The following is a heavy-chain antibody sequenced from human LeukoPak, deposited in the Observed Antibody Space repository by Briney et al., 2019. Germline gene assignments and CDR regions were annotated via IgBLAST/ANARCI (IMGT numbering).Heavy chain of an antibody. V-gene: IGHV4-38-2*02. J-gene: IGHJ4*02. D-gene: IGHD3-10*01. CDR3: ARESTSGLPAVGFDF. Sequence: PSETLSLTCAVSGYSISSGSYWGWIRQPPGKGLEWIGSGYHTGSTFYNPSLKSRVSISVDTSKNQFSLKLSSVTAAATAVYYCARESTSGLPAVGFDFWGQGTLVTVSS. CDR1: GYSISSGSY. CDR2: GYHTGST.